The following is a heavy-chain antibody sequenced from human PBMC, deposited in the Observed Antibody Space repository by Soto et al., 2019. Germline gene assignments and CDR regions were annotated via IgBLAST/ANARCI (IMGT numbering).Heavy chain of an antibody. D-gene: IGHD2-15*01. V-gene: IGHV4-59*01. Sequence: SETLSLTCTVSGDSISGYYWSWIRQPPGKGLQWIGYIYYTGNINYNPSLKGRVTMSVDTSKNQFSLQVSSVTAADTAVYFCAKYRRTDAEGYTFDYWGQGALVTVSS. J-gene: IGHJ4*02. CDR1: GDSISGYY. CDR2: IYYTGNI. CDR3: AKYRRTDAEGYTFDY.